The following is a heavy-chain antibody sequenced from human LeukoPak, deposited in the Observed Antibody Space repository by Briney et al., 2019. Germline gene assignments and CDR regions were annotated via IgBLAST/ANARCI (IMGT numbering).Heavy chain of an antibody. CDR3: AKELERTLLEY. Sequence: GGSLRLSCAATGFTFSRYAMTWVRQAPGKGLEWVSVISGSGGTTDYADSVKGRFTISRDSSKNTLYLQMKSLRAEDTAVYYCAKELERTLLEYWGQGTLVTVSS. D-gene: IGHD1-1*01. V-gene: IGHV3-23*01. CDR1: GFTFSRYA. CDR2: ISGSGGTT. J-gene: IGHJ4*02.